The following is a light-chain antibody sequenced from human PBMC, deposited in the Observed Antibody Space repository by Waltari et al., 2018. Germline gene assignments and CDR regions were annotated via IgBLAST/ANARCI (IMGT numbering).Light chain of an antibody. CDR1: QSVSTY. CDR3: QQRSTWPPS. CDR2: DVY. V-gene: IGKV3-11*01. J-gene: IGKJ4*01. Sequence: EIVLTQSPATLSLSPGERATLSCRASQSVSTYLAWYQQKPGQSPRLLIYDVYKRATGIPARISGSGSGTDFTLTISSLEPEDFAVYYCQQRSTWPPSFGGGTKVEIK.